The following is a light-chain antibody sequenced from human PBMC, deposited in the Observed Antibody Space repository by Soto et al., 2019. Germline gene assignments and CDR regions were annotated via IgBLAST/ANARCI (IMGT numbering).Light chain of an antibody. J-gene: IGKJ4*01. CDR3: QQYNKWPLT. CDR2: GAS. Sequence: EIVMTQSPATLSVSPGERATLSCSASESVSSNLVWYLQKPGQTPRRLIFGASSRATGIPARFSGSGSGTEFTLSISSLQSEDSAVYYCQQYNKWPLTFGGGTKVEIK. CDR1: ESVSSN. V-gene: IGKV3-15*01.